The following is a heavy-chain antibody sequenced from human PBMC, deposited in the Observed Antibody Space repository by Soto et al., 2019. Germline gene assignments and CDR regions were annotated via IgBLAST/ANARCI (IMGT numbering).Heavy chain of an antibody. CDR1: GFTFSIYS. Sequence: EVQLVESGGGLAQPGGSLRLSRGASGFTFSIYSMNWVRQAPGKGLEWVSYINSNGGIKNYADSVKGRFTISRDNAKNSLYLQMNSLRDEDTAVYYCASNADTSMVDRWFDPWGQGTLVTVSS. CDR2: INSNGGIK. J-gene: IGHJ5*02. CDR3: ASNADTSMVDRWFDP. D-gene: IGHD5-18*01. V-gene: IGHV3-48*02.